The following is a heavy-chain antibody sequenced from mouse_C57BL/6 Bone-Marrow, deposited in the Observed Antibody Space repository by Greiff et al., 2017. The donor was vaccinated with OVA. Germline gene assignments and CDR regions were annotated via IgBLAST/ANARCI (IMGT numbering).Heavy chain of an antibody. CDR2: ISSGGSYT. V-gene: IGHV5-6*01. CDR3: ARHWIDY. CDR1: GFTFSSYG. Sequence: EVQGVESGGDLVKPGGSLKLSCAASGFTFSSYGMSWVRQTPDKRLEWVATISSGGSYTYYPDSVKGRFTISRDNAKNTLDLQMSSLKSEDTAMYYCARHWIDYWGQGTTLTVSS. J-gene: IGHJ2*01.